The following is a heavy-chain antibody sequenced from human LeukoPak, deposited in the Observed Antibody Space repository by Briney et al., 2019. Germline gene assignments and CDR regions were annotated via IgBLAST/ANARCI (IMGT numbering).Heavy chain of an antibody. CDR3: VRYSGDADY. CDR2: IRSKIYGGTT. J-gene: IGHJ4*02. D-gene: IGHD5-12*01. V-gene: IGHV3-49*03. Sequence: GGSLRLSCTASGFTFDNYAMSWFRQAPGKGLEWVGFIRSKIYGGTTEYAASVKGRFTISRDDSKSIAYLQMTSLKSEDTAVYYCVRYSGDADYWGQGTLVTVSS. CDR1: GFTFDNYA.